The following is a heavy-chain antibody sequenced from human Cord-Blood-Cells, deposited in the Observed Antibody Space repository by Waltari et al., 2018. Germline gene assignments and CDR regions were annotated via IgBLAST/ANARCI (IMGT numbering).Heavy chain of an antibody. CDR3: ARDRQQHYYSVWTS. V-gene: IGHV3-30-3*01. CDR2: ISYDGSNK. D-gene: IGHD6-13*01. J-gene: IGHJ6*02. Sequence: VQLVESGGGVVQPGRSLRLSCAASGFTFSSYAMHWVRQAPGKGLEWVAVISYDGSNKYYADSVKGRFTISRDNSKNTLYLQMNSLRAEDTAVYYCARDRQQHYYSVWTSGAKGPRSPSP. CDR1: GFTFSSYA.